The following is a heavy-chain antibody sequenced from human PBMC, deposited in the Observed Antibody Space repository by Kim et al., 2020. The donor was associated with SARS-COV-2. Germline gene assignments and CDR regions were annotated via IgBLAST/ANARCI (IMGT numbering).Heavy chain of an antibody. Sequence: ASVKVSCKSSGYTFTSFHVHWVRQAPGQGLEWVGVINPSGGDTIYAPRLQGRVTLTRDTSASTVYMEVSSLTSDDTAVYYCARDHLAYGTGWYANYWGQGTLVTVSS. D-gene: IGHD6-19*01. CDR2: INPSGGDT. V-gene: IGHV1-46*04. J-gene: IGHJ4*02. CDR1: GYTFTSFH. CDR3: ARDHLAYGTGWYANY.